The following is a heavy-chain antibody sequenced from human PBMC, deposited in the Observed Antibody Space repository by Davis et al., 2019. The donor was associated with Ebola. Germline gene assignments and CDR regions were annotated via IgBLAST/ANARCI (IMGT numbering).Heavy chain of an antibody. D-gene: IGHD6-19*01. J-gene: IGHJ4*02. CDR2: ISYDGSSK. CDR1: GFTFSDSP. Sequence: GESLKISCAASGFTFSDSPIHWVRQAPGKGLQWVACISYDGSSKYYADSVKGRFTISRDTSKNTVYLQMNSLRSEDTAVYFCARDPGLGFDHWGQGTLVTVSS. V-gene: IGHV3-30-3*01. CDR3: ARDPGLGFDH.